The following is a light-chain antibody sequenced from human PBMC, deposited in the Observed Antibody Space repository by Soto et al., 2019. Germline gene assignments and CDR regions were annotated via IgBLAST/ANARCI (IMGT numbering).Light chain of an antibody. Sequence: QLVLTQSPSASASLGASVKLTCTLSSGHSSYAIAWHQQQPEKGPRYLMNLNSDGSHTKGDGIPDRFSGSSSGAERYLTISSLQSEDEADYYCQTWGPGFYVFATGTKLTFL. CDR1: SGHSSYA. V-gene: IGLV4-69*01. CDR3: QTWGPGFYV. J-gene: IGLJ1*01. CDR2: LNSDGSH.